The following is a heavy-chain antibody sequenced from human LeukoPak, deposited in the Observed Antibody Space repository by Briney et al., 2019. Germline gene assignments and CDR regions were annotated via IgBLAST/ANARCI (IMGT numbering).Heavy chain of an antibody. J-gene: IGHJ4*02. CDR2: ISSNGGST. Sequence: GGSLRLSCAASGFTFSSYAMHWVRQAPGKGLEYVSAISSNGGSTYYANSVKGRFTISRDNSKNTLYLQMGSLRAEDMAVYYCARVGNYDFWSGPIGYFDYWGQGTLVTVSS. D-gene: IGHD3-3*01. CDR1: GFTFSSYA. CDR3: ARVGNYDFWSGPIGYFDY. V-gene: IGHV3-64*01.